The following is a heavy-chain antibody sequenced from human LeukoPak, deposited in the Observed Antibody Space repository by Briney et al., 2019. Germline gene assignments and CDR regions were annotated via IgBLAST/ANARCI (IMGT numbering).Heavy chain of an antibody. CDR1: GFTFSRYS. CDR2: ISISSNYI. V-gene: IGHV3-21*01. Sequence: KSGGSLRLSCAASGFTFSRYSMNWVRQAPGKGLEWVSSISISSNYIYYADSVKGRFTISRDNAKNSLYLQVNSLRAEDTAVYYCARGSRFGVVGRYAFDIWGQGTVVTVSS. J-gene: IGHJ3*02. D-gene: IGHD3-3*01. CDR3: ARGSRFGVVGRYAFDI.